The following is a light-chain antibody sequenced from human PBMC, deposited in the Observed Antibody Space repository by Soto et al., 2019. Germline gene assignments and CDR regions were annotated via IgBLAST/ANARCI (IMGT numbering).Light chain of an antibody. V-gene: IGKV3-20*01. CDR2: DAV. CDR3: HQYGSSLGT. J-gene: IGKJ2*01. Sequence: IVLTQSPVTLSLSPGEGATLSCRASQSVTGTNLAWYQQRAGQAPRLLIYDAVRRATGIPDRFSGSGSGTDFTLTISRLAPEDFAVYYCHQYGSSLGTFGQGTKVEI. CDR1: QSVTGTN.